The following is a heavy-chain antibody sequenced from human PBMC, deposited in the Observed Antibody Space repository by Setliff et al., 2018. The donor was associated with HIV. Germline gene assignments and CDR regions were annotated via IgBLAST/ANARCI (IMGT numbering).Heavy chain of an antibody. CDR3: IPIHNYTDHCPDS. J-gene: IGHJ5*01. Sequence: GESLKISCQASGYGFTTLWIAWVRQMPGKGLEWVGRIKSRTVTETTDVAAPVKGRFTISRDDSQNMVYLQMNSLKTEDTAMYYCIPIHNYTDHCPDSWGQGTLVTVSS. D-gene: IGHD2-21*02. CDR2: IKSRTVTETT. CDR1: GYGFTTLW. V-gene: IGHV3-15*01.